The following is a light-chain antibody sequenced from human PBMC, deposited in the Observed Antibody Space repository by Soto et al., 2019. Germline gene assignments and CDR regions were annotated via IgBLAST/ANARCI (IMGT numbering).Light chain of an antibody. V-gene: IGKV1-5*01. Sequence: TQASFPPSGSVGGRVTHTCSASQSISRRLAWYQQKPGKAPELLISDASSLESGVPSRFSGSGSGTEFTLTISSLQPDDFATYYCQHYHNYPLTFGRGTKVDIK. J-gene: IGKJ4*01. CDR2: DAS. CDR3: QHYHNYPLT. CDR1: QSISRR.